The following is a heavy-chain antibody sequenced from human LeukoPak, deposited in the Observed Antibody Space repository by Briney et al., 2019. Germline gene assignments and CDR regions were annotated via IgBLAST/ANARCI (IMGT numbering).Heavy chain of an antibody. CDR3: ARVSTNTVTTLQYFDY. CDR2: IYSDNT. J-gene: IGHJ4*02. V-gene: IGHV3-53*01. D-gene: IGHD4-17*01. CDR1: GFTVSSNS. Sequence: GGSLRLSCTVSGFTVSSNSMSWVRQAPGKGLEWVSFIYSDNTHYSDSVKGRFTISRDNSKNTLYLQMNSLRAEDTAVYYCARVSTNTVTTLQYFDYWGQGTLVTVSS.